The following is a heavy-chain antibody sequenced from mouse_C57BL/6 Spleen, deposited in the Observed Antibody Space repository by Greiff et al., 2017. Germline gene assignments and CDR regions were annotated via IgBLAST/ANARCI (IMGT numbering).Heavy chain of an antibody. J-gene: IGHJ4*01. D-gene: IGHD1-1*01. Sequence: EVMLVEPGGGLVKPGGSLKLSCAASGFTFSDYGMHWVRQAPEKGLEWVAYISSRSSTIYYADTVKGRFTISRDNAKNTLFLQMTSLWAEDTAMYYCARREDSDGSIDAMDYWGQGTSVTVSS. V-gene: IGHV5-17*01. CDR2: ISSRSSTI. CDR3: ARREDSDGSIDAMDY. CDR1: GFTFSDYG.